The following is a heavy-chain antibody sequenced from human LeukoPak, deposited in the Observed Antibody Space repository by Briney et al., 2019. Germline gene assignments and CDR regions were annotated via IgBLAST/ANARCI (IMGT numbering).Heavy chain of an antibody. Sequence: PGGSLRLLCAASGFTVNSNYMRWVRQAPGRGLGWVLFIYSGGSTYYAASVKDTFTISRDQSKNTLFIQMNSLRAGDTAVYYCARGTVTMVDYWGQGTLVTVSS. D-gene: IGHD3-10*01. CDR1: GFTVNSNY. CDR3: ARGTVTMVDY. J-gene: IGHJ4*02. CDR2: IYSGGST. V-gene: IGHV3-66*01.